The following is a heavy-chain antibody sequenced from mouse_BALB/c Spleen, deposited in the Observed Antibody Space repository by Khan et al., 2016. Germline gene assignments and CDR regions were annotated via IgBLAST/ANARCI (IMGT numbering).Heavy chain of an antibody. CDR3: ARTATIKY. Sequence: EVKLLESGPGLVKPSQSLSLTCTVTGYSITSGYGWNWIRQFPGNKLEWMGYISYSGSTNYNPSLKSRISITRDTSKNQFFLQLNSVTTEDTATYYCARTATIKYWGQGTTLTVSS. J-gene: IGHJ2*01. CDR2: ISYSGST. V-gene: IGHV3-2*02. CDR1: GYSITSGYG. D-gene: IGHD1-2*01.